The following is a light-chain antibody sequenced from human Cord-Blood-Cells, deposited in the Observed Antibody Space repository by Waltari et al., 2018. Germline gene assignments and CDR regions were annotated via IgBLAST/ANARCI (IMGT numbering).Light chain of an antibody. CDR2: WAX. CDR3: QQYYSTPPYT. V-gene: IGKV4-1*01. CDR1: QSVLYSSNNKKY. J-gene: IGKJ2*01. Sequence: DIVMTQSPDSLAVSLGERATINCKSSQSVLYSSNNKKYLAWYQQKPGPPPKLLIYWAXTXXXXXXXXFSGSGSGTDFTLTISSLQAEDVAVYYCQQYYSTPPYTFGQGTKLEIK.